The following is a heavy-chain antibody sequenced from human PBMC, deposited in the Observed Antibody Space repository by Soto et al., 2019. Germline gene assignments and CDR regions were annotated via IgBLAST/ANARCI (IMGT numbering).Heavy chain of an antibody. CDR1: GGSISSSSYY. Sequence: SETLSLTCTVSGGSISSSSYYWGWIRQPPGKGLEWIGSIYYSGSTYYNPSLKSRVTISVDTSKNQFSLKLSSVTAADTAVYYCARGCLAARPCYYYGMDVWGQGTKVTVSS. CDR2: IYYSGST. CDR3: ARGCLAARPCYYYGMDV. D-gene: IGHD6-6*01. J-gene: IGHJ6*02. V-gene: IGHV4-39*01.